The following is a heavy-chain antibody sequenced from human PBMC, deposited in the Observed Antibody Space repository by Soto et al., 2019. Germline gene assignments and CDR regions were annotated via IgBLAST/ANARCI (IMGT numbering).Heavy chain of an antibody. Sequence: PSETLSLTCSVSGGSISSNSHYWVWIRQPPGKGLEWIGSIYYNGDTYYNPSLKSRVTISVDTSKNQFSVKLNSVTAADTAVYYCARHQSIAVVTAARAFAIWGQGTMVT. D-gene: IGHD2-15*01. V-gene: IGHV4-39*01. J-gene: IGHJ3*02. CDR2: IYYNGDT. CDR1: GGSISSNSHY. CDR3: ARHQSIAVVTAARAFAI.